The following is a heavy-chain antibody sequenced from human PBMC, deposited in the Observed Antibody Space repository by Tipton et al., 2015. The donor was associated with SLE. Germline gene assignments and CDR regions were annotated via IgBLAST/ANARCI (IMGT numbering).Heavy chain of an antibody. CDR2: IHHSGNT. Sequence: TLSLTCGVSGGSLSGYYWSWIRQPPGKGLEWIGEIHHSGNTKYNVSLKSRVTISIDTSKNQFSLTVSSVTAADTAVYYCARGLNFYTSGTRVYFDDWGQGTLVTVSS. D-gene: IGHD3-10*01. J-gene: IGHJ4*02. V-gene: IGHV4-34*01. CDR3: ARGLNFYTSGTRVYFDD. CDR1: GGSLSGYY.